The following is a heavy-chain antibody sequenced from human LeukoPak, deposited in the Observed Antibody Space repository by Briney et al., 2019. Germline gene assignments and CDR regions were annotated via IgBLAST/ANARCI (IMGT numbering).Heavy chain of an antibody. CDR1: GGSINSDY. J-gene: IGHJ3*02. D-gene: IGHD5-24*01. V-gene: IGHV4-59*01. Sequence: PSETLSLTCSVSGGSINSDYWNWVRQPPGKGLEWIGYIYHSGSTNYNPSLKSRVTISIDKSKKQFSLKLISVTAADTAIYYCARVGGMTTINNAAFDIWGQGTMVTVSS. CDR2: IYHSGST. CDR3: ARVGGMTTINNAAFDI.